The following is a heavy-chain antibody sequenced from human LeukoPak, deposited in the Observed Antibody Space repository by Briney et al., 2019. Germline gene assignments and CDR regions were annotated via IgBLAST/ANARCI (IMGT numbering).Heavy chain of an antibody. Sequence: GGSLRLSCAASGFTFSSYDMHWVRQAPGKGLEWVTVISYDWSNKYYGDSVKGRFTISRDNSKNTLYLKMNSLRAEDTAVYYCAREAAYYFDYWGQGTLVTVSS. CDR1: GFTFSSYD. CDR2: ISYDWSNK. CDR3: AREAAYYFDY. V-gene: IGHV3-30*03. J-gene: IGHJ4*02.